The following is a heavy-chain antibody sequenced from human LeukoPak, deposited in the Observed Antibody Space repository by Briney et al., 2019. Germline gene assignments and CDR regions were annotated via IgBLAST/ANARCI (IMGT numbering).Heavy chain of an antibody. D-gene: IGHD3-10*01. CDR2: IYASGST. J-gene: IGHJ5*02. CDR1: GGSISSSSYY. V-gene: IGHV4-61*02. Sequence: SETLSLTCTVSGGSISSSSYYWSWIRQPAGKGLEWIGRIYASGSTNYNPSLKSRVTMSVDTSKNQFSLKLSSVTAADTAVYYCARSRMVRGVINWFDPWGQGTLVTVSS. CDR3: ARSRMVRGVINWFDP.